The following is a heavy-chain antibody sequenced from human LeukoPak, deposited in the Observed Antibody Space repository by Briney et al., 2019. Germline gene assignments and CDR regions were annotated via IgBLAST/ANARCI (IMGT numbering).Heavy chain of an antibody. J-gene: IGHJ5*02. Sequence: RASVKVSCKASGYTFTGYYMHWVRQAPGQGLEWMGWINPNSGGTNYAQKFQGRVTMTRDTSISTAYMELSRLRSDDTAVYYCARDNSSGWYNWFDPWGQGTLVTVSS. V-gene: IGHV1-2*02. CDR1: GYTFTGYY. CDR3: ARDNSSGWYNWFDP. CDR2: INPNSGGT. D-gene: IGHD6-19*01.